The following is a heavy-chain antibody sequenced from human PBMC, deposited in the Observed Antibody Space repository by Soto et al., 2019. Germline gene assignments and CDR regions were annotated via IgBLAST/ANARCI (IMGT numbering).Heavy chain of an antibody. CDR3: ARDASTKAFEY. V-gene: IGHV1-8*01. J-gene: IGHJ4*02. CDR1: GYTFTIYD. Sequence: ASVKVSCKASGYTFTIYDINWVRQATGQGLEWMGWMNPNSGNTVYAQKFQGRVTMTRNTSISTAYMELSSLRSEDTAVYYCARDASTKAFEYWGQGTLVTVSS. CDR2: MNPNSGNT. D-gene: IGHD5-12*01.